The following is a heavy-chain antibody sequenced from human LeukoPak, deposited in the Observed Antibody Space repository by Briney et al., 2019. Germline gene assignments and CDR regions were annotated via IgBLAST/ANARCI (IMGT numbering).Heavy chain of an antibody. J-gene: IGHJ6*02. V-gene: IGHV4-34*01. CDR1: GGSFNGYY. Sequence: SETLSLTCAVYGGSFNGYYWSWVRQPPGKGLEWIGEVNHSGSTNYNPSLKSRITISVDTSKNQFSLRLSSVTAADTAVYYCARLPFLDWSSTYSYYYGMDVWGQGTTVTVSS. D-gene: IGHD3-3*01. CDR3: ARLPFLDWSSTYSYYYGMDV. CDR2: VNHSGST.